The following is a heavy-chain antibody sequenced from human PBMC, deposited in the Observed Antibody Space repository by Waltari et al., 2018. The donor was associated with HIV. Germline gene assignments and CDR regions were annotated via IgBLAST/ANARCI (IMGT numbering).Heavy chain of an antibody. CDR3: ARSVTIFGVTYYGLDV. V-gene: IGHV3-30*03. D-gene: IGHD3-3*01. Sequence: QVQLVESGGGVVQPGRSLRLSCEGSGFTFHLYGMHWVRQAPGKGLEWVAVISFDGSTKYYADSVKGRFTISRDNSKNSLFLQMDSLRVEDTAVYYCARSVTIFGVTYYGLDVWGHGTTVTVSS. CDR1: GFTFHLYG. CDR2: ISFDGSTK. J-gene: IGHJ6*02.